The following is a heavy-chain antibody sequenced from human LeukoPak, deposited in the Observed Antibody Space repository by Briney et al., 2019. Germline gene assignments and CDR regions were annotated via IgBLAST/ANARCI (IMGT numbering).Heavy chain of an antibody. CDR3: AREVVCSSTSCSGGNWFDP. CDR1: GYTFTGYY. CDR2: INPNSGGT. D-gene: IGHD2-2*01. V-gene: IGHV1-2*02. J-gene: IGHJ5*02. Sequence: ASVKVSCKASGYTFTGYYMHWVRQAPGQGLEWMGWINPNSGGTNYAQKFQGRVTMTRDTSISTAYMELSRLRSDDTAVYYCAREVVCSSTSCSGGNWFDPWGQGTLVTVSS.